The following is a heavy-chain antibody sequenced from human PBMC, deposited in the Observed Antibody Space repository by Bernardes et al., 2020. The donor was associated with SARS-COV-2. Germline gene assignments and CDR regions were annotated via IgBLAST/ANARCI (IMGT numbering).Heavy chain of an antibody. J-gene: IGHJ5*02. Sequence: GGSLRLSCAASGFTFTSYWIHWVRQSPGEGLVWISRINTDGTNTNYADSMKGRFTISRDNARNTLYLQINSLRADETAVYYCLRGGSGSSYGQFDPWGQGILVTVSS. CDR3: LRGGSGSSYGQFDP. CDR1: GFTFTSYW. CDR2: INTDGTNT. D-gene: IGHD5-18*01. V-gene: IGHV3-74*01.